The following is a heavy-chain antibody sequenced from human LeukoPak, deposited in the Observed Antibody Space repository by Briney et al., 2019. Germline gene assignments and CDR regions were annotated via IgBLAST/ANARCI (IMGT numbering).Heavy chain of an antibody. CDR1: GGSISSSSYY. CDR2: IYYSGST. Sequence: MSSETLSLTCTVSGGSISSSSYYWGWIRQPPGKGLEWIGSIYYSGSTYYNPSLKSRVTISVDTSKNQFSLKLSSVTAADTAVYYCARGNPRCRKYQLLLFDYWGQGTLVTVSS. J-gene: IGHJ4*02. D-gene: IGHD2-2*01. V-gene: IGHV4-39*01. CDR3: ARGNPRCRKYQLLLFDY.